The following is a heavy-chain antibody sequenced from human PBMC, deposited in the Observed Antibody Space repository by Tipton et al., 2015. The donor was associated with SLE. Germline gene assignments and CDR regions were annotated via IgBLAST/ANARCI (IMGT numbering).Heavy chain of an antibody. CDR2: INSDGSST. J-gene: IGHJ3*02. D-gene: IGHD7-27*01. CDR1: GFTFSSYW. V-gene: IGHV3-74*01. Sequence: SLSLSCAASGFTFSSYWMHWVRQAPGKGLVWVSRINSDGSSTSYADSVKGRFTISRDNAKNTLYLQMNSLRAEDTAVYYCARELGRVAFDIWGQGTMVTVSS. CDR3: ARELGRVAFDI.